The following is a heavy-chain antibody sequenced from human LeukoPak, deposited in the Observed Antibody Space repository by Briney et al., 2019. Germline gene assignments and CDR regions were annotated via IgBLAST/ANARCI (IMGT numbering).Heavy chain of an antibody. CDR3: TRDRPAEKISVWFGGPPAGLDPFDI. D-gene: IGHD3-10*01. CDR1: GASISSYD. V-gene: IGHV4-59*01. Sequence: SETLSLTCAVSGASISSYDWSWIRQPPGKGLEWIGGIFNSGRTNDNPSLKSRVTISKDTSKNQVSLNLRSVTAADTAVYYCTRDRPAEKISVWFGGPPAGLDPFDIWGQGKMVIVSS. J-gene: IGHJ3*02. CDR2: IFNSGRT.